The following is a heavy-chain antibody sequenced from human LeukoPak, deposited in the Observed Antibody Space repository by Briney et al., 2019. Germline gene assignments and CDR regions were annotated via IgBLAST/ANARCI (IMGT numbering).Heavy chain of an antibody. CDR3: GRDSRYSIDS. CDR2: IVSDGSTT. V-gene: IGHV3-74*01. Sequence: GGSLRLSCAASGFTFSTYWMHWVRHAPGKGLVWVSRIVSDGSTTTYADSVKGRFTISRDNAKNTLYLQMNSLRAEDTAVYYCGRDSRYSIDSWGQGTLVTASS. CDR1: GFTFSTYW. D-gene: IGHD1-14*01. J-gene: IGHJ4*02.